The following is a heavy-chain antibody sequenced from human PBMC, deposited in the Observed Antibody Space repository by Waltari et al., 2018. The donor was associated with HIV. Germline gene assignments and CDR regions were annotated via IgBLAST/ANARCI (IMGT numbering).Heavy chain of an antibody. Sequence: EVQLVESGGGLVKPGVSLRLSCAASCFPFLSYSMTWVRHAPGKGLELVSSISSSSSYIYYADSVKGRFTISRDNAKNSLYLQMNSLRAEDTAVYYCARAEYYYDSSGYRLDYWGQGTLVTVSS. CDR3: ARAEYYYDSSGYRLDY. CDR1: CFPFLSYS. CDR2: ISSSSSYI. J-gene: IGHJ4*02. V-gene: IGHV3-21*01. D-gene: IGHD3-22*01.